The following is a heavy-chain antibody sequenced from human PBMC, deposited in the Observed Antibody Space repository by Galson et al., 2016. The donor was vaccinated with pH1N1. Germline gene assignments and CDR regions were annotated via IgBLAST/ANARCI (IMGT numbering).Heavy chain of an antibody. D-gene: IGHD2-2*01. Sequence: TLSLTCTVSGATISSHYWSWIRQPPGKGLEWIGYIYDTGVTNYNPSLKSRVIISADSSKNQFSLRLTSVSAADTAFYFCARELLGTATVDQWGQGTLVTVSS. CDR1: GATISSHY. CDR3: ARELLGTATVDQ. J-gene: IGHJ4*02. CDR2: IYDTGVT. V-gene: IGHV4-59*11.